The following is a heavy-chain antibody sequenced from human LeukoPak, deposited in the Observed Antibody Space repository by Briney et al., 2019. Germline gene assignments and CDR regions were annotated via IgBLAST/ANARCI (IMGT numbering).Heavy chain of an antibody. CDR2: INHSGST. V-gene: IGHV4-34*01. CDR1: GGSFSGYY. J-gene: IGHJ4*02. Sequence: SETLSLTCAVYGGSFSGYYWSWIRQPPGKGLEWIGEINHSGSTNYNPSLKSRVTISVDTSKNQFSLKLSSVTAADTAVYYCARGPYGGNSEVDYWGQGTLVTVSS. CDR3: ARGPYGGNSEVDY. D-gene: IGHD2-21*02.